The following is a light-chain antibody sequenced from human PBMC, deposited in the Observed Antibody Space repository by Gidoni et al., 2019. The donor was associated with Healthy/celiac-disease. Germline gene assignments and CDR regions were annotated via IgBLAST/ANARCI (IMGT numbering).Light chain of an antibody. V-gene: IGKV4-1*01. CDR1: QSVLYSSNNKNY. CDR3: QQYYSAPGT. J-gene: IGKJ2*01. CDR2: WAS. Sequence: DIVMTQSPDSLAVSLGERATINCKSSQSVLYSSNNKNYLAWYQKKPGQPPKLLIYWASTRESGVPDRFSGSGSGTDFTLTISSLQAEDVAVYYCQQYYSAPGTFGQXTKLEIK.